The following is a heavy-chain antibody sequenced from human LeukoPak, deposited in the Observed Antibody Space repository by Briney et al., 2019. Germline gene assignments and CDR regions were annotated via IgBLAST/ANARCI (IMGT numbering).Heavy chain of an antibody. CDR1: GYTFTGYY. Sequence: ASVKVSCKASGYTFTGYYMHWVRQAPGQGLEWMRWINPNSGGTNYAQKFQGRVTMTRDTSISTAYMELSRLRSDDTAVYYCAKDTAMAYYFDYWGQGTLVTVFS. CDR3: AKDTAMAYYFDY. V-gene: IGHV1-2*02. CDR2: INPNSGGT. D-gene: IGHD5-18*01. J-gene: IGHJ4*02.